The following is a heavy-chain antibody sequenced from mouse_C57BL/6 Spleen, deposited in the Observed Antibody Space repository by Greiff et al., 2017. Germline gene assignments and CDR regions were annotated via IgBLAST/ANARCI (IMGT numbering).Heavy chain of an antibody. CDR3: ARRTTVAPYAMDY. CDR2: IYPGDGDT. J-gene: IGHJ4*01. V-gene: IGHV1-82*01. CDR1: GYAFSSSW. D-gene: IGHD1-1*01. Sequence: QVQLKESGPELVKPGASVKISCKASGYAFSSSWMNWVKQRPGKGLEWIGRIYPGDGDTNYNGKFKGKATLTADKSSSTAYMQLSSLTSEDSAVYFCARRTTVAPYAMDYWGQGTSVTVSS.